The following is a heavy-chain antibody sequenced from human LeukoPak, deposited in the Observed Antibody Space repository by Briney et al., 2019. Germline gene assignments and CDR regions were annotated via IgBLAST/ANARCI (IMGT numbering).Heavy chain of an antibody. CDR2: ISYDGSNK. D-gene: IGHD2-21*01. CDR3: AKDTFPWGMDV. J-gene: IGHJ6*02. CDR1: GFTFSSYG. V-gene: IGHV3-30*18. Sequence: GGSLRLSCAASGFTFSSYGMHWVRQAPDKGLEWVAVISYDGSNKYYADSVKGRFTISRDNSKNTLYLQMNSLRAEDTAVYYCAKDTFPWGMDVWGQGTTVTVSS.